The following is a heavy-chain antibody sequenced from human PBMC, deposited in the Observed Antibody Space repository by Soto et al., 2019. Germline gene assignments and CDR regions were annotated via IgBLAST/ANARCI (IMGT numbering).Heavy chain of an antibody. D-gene: IGHD2-15*01. CDR1: GFTFSSYS. V-gene: IGHV3-21*01. Sequence: PGGSLRLSCAASGFTFSSYSMNWVRQAPGKGLEWVSSISSSSSYIYYADSVKGRFTISRDNAKNSLHLQMNSLRAEDTAVYYCARSPRDIVVVVAARPLYYGMDVWGQGTTVTVSS. CDR2: ISSSSSYI. J-gene: IGHJ6*02. CDR3: ARSPRDIVVVVAARPLYYGMDV.